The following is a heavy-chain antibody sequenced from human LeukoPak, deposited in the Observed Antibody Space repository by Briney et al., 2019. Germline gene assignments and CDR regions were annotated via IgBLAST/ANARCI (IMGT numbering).Heavy chain of an antibody. CDR1: GFTFSSYS. D-gene: IGHD3-22*01. V-gene: IGHV3-21*01. CDR2: ISSSSSYI. Sequence: NAGGSLRLSYAASGFTFSSYSMNWVRQAPGKGLEWVSSISSSSSYIYYADSVKGRFTISRDNAKNSLYLQMNSLRAEDTAVYYCARDYYDSSGYYFSPLRFGAIDIWGQGTMVTVSS. J-gene: IGHJ3*02. CDR3: ARDYYDSSGYYFSPLRFGAIDI.